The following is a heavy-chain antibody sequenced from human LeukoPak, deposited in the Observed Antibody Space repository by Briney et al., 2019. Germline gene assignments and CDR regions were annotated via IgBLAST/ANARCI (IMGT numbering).Heavy chain of an antibody. Sequence: SETLSLTCSVPDGSIYNRSYYGRWIRQPPGKGLEWIGTIYYSGSTFYNPSLKSRVTVSVDTSKKQFYLRLTSVTAPDTPVYFCARVGVGADKWSEGTLVTVSS. V-gene: IGHV4-39*01. CDR1: DGSIYNRSYY. D-gene: IGHD1-26*01. CDR3: ARVGVGADK. CDR2: IYYSGST. J-gene: IGHJ4*02.